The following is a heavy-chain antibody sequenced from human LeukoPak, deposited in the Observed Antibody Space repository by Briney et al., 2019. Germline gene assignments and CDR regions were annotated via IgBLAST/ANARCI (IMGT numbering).Heavy chain of an antibody. CDR3: ARVGSSGWTEYFQH. V-gene: IGHV3-21*01. J-gene: IGHJ1*01. Sequence: PGGSLRLSCAASGFTFSSYSMNWVRQAPGKGLEWVSSISSSSSYIYYADSVKGRFTISRDNAKNSLYLQMNSLRAEDTAVYYCARVGSSGWTEYFQHWGQGTLVTVSS. CDR1: GFTFSSYS. CDR2: ISSSSSYI. D-gene: IGHD6-19*01.